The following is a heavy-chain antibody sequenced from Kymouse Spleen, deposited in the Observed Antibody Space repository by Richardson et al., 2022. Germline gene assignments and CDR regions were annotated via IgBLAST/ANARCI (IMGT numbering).Heavy chain of an antibody. J-gene: IGHJ4*02. D-gene: IGHD3-10*01. V-gene: IGHV4-39*01. CDR1: GGSISSSSYY. CDR3: ARLLLWFGELFDY. CDR2: IYYSGST. Sequence: QLQLQESGPGLVKPSETLSLTCTVSGGSISSSSYYWGWIRQPPGKGLEWIGSIYYSGSTYYNPSLKSRVTISVDTSKNQFSLKLSSVTAADTAVYYCARLLLWFGELFDYWGQGTLVTVSS.